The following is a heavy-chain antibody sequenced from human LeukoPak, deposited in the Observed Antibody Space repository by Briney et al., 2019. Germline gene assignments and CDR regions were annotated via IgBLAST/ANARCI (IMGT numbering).Heavy chain of an antibody. CDR2: INPNSGGT. V-gene: IGHV1-2*02. D-gene: IGHD6-13*01. Sequence: ASVKVSCKASGYTFTGYYMHWVRQAPGQGLEWMGWINPNSGGTNYAQKFQGRVTMTRDTSISTAYMELSRLRSDDTAAYYCARGSVYSSSWNDYWGQGTLVTVSS. CDR1: GYTFTGYY. CDR3: ARGSVYSSSWNDY. J-gene: IGHJ4*02.